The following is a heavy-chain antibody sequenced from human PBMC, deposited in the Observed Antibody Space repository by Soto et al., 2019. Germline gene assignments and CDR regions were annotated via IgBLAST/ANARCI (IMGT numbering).Heavy chain of an antibody. CDR3: AREEEAAAGTDYYYYYGMDV. D-gene: IGHD6-13*01. Sequence: PSETLSLTCTVSGGSISSYYWSWIRQPPGKGLEWIGYIYYSGSTNYDPSLKSRVTISVDTSKNQFSLKLSSVTAADTAVYYCAREEEAAAGTDYYYYYGMDVWGQGTTVTVSS. CDR2: IYYSGST. V-gene: IGHV4-59*12. J-gene: IGHJ6*02. CDR1: GGSISSYY.